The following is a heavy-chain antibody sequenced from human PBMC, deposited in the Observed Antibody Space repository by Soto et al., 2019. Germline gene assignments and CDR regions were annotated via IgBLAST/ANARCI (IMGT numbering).Heavy chain of an antibody. D-gene: IGHD5-12*01. CDR2: IYHSGST. V-gene: IGHV4-30-2*01. J-gene: IGHJ6*02. CDR3: ARDPWLQSGDYYYYYGMDV. Sequence: TSETLSLTCAVSGGSISSGGYSWSWIRQPPGKGLEWIGYIYHSGSTYYNPSLKSRVTISVDRSKNQFSLKLSSVTAADTAVYYCARDPWLQSGDYYYYYGMDVWGQGTTVTVSS. CDR1: GGSISSGGYS.